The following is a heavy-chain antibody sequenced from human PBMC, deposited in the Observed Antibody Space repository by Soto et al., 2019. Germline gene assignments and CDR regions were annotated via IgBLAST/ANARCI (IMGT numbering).Heavy chain of an antibody. CDR2: INHSGST. CDR3: ARRRTFPAEYSSSWYHLFDY. J-gene: IGHJ4*02. V-gene: IGHV4-34*01. D-gene: IGHD6-13*01. Sequence: SETLSLTCAVYGGYFRGYYWSWIRQPPGKGLEWIGEINHSGSTNYNPSLKSRVTISVDTSKNQFSLKLSSVTAADTAVYYCARRRTFPAEYSSSWYHLFDYWGQGTLVTVSS. CDR1: GGYFRGYY.